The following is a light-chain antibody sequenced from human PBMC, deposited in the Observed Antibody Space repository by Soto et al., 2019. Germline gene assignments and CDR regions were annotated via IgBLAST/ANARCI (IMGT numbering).Light chain of an antibody. V-gene: IGKV1-5*03. J-gene: IGKJ1*01. CDR3: QHYNSYSEA. Sequence: DIQMTQSPSTLSGSVGDRVTITGRASQTISSWLDWYQQKPGRAHKLLIYKASTLKSGVPSRFSGSGSGTEFTLTISSLQPDDFATYYCQHYNSYSEAFGQGTKV. CDR2: KAS. CDR1: QTISSW.